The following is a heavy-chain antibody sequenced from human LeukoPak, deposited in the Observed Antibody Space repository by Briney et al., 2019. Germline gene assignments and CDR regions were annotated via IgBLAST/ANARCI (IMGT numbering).Heavy chain of an antibody. CDR3: ATLYGDYNWYFDL. D-gene: IGHD4-17*01. CDR1: GLTFSRYV. J-gene: IGHJ2*01. Sequence: GGSLRLSCASSGLTFSRYVMGWVRQAPGKGLEWVSTLSASGGSTFYAASVKGRFTVSRDNSKNTLFLQMNSLRAEDTAVYYCATLYGDYNWYFDLRGRGTLVTVSS. V-gene: IGHV3-23*01. CDR2: LSASGGST.